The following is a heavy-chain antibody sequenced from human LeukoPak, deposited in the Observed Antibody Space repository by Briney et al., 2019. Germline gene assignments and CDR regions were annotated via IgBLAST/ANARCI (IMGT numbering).Heavy chain of an antibody. D-gene: IGHD6-19*01. Sequence: MPSETLSLTCTVSGGSISSYYWSWIRQPPGKGLEWIGYIYYSGSTNYNPSLKSRVTISVDTSKNQFSLKLSSVAAADTAVYYCARLNLRGWIGGFDPWGQGTLVTVSS. J-gene: IGHJ5*02. CDR1: GGSISSYY. V-gene: IGHV4-59*08. CDR3: ARLNLRGWIGGFDP. CDR2: IYYSGST.